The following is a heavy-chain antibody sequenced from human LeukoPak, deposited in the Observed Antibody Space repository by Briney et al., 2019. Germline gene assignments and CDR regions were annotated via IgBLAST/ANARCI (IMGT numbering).Heavy chain of an antibody. V-gene: IGHV1-69*04. CDR3: ARGCCSSTSCSNWFDP. CDR1: GGTFSSYA. D-gene: IGHD2-2*01. Sequence: KPGSSVKVSCKASGGTFSSYAISWVRQAPGQGLEWMGRIIPILGIANYAQKFQGRVTITADKSTSTAYMELSSLRSEDTAVYYCARGCCSSTSCSNWFDPWGQGTLVTVSS. CDR2: IIPILGIA. J-gene: IGHJ5*02.